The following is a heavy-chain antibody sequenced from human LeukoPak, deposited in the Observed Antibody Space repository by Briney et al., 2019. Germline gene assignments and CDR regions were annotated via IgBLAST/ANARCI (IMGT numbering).Heavy chain of an antibody. CDR2: IYTSGYT. V-gene: IGHV4-4*07. Sequence: SETLSLTCTVSGGSISTYYWSWIRQSAGKGLEWIGRIYTSGYTNYNPSLKSRVTMSVDTSKNQFSLKLSSVTAADTAVYYCARGSYSDYGDWFDPWGQGTLVTVSS. CDR3: ARGSYSDYGDWFDP. J-gene: IGHJ5*02. D-gene: IGHD5-12*01. CDR1: GGSISTYY.